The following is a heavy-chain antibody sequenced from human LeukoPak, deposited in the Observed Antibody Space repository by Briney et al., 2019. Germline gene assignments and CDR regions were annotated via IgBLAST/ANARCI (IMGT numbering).Heavy chain of an antibody. D-gene: IGHD5-18*01. CDR3: ARLGGYSYGYSGAFDI. J-gene: IGHJ3*02. V-gene: IGHV4-39*01. CDR2: IYYSGST. Sequence: PSETLSLTCTVSGGSISSSSYYWAWIRQPPGKGLEWIGSIYYSGSTDYNPSLKSRVTISVDTSKNQFSLKLSSVTAAGMAVYNCARLGGYSYGYSGAFDIWGQGTMVTVSS. CDR1: GGSISSSSYY.